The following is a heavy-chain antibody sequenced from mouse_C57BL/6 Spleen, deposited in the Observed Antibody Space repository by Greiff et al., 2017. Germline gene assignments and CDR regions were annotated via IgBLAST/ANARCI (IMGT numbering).Heavy chain of an antibody. J-gene: IGHJ1*03. CDR3: GRPILRGYFEG. CDR2: ISRGSSTI. Sequence: EVKLVESGGGLVKPGGSLKLSCAASGFTFSDYGMHWVRQAPEQGLEWVAYISRGSSTIYYADTVQGRFTISRDNAKNTLFLQMTSLRSEDTAMYYCGRPILRGYFEGWGTGTTVTVAS. V-gene: IGHV5-17*01. CDR1: GFTFSDYG. D-gene: IGHD1-1*01.